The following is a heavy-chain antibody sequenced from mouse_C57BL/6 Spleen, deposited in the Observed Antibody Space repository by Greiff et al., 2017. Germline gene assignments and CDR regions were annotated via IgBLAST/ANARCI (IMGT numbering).Heavy chain of an antibody. D-gene: IGHD2-1*01. V-gene: IGHV1-61*01. Sequence: QVQLQQPGAELVRPGSSVKLSCKASGYTFTSYWMDWVQQRPGQGLEWIGNIYPSDSETHYNQKFKDKATLTVDKSSSTAYMQLSSLTSEDSAVYYCARYGNYGDYYAMDYWGQGTSVTVSS. J-gene: IGHJ4*01. CDR3: ARYGNYGDYYAMDY. CDR2: IYPSDSET. CDR1: GYTFTSYW.